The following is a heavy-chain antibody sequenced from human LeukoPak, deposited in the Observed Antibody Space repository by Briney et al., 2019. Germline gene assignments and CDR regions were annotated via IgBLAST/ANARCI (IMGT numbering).Heavy chain of an antibody. CDR3: AKVTRDYGDDATFDY. CDR1: GFTFSSYG. D-gene: IGHD4-17*01. CDR2: IRYDGSNK. V-gene: IGHV3-30*02. Sequence: GGSLRLSCAASGFTFSSYGMHWVRQAPGKGLEWVAFIRYDGSNKYYADSVKGRFTISRDNSKNTLYLQMNSLRAEDTAVYYCAKVTRDYGDDATFDYWGQGTLVTVSS. J-gene: IGHJ4*02.